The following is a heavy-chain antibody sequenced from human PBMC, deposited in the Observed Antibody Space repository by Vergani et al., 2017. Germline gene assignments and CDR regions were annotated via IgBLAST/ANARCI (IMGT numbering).Heavy chain of an antibody. J-gene: IGHJ6*02. CDR3: ARDGCLLEWLPLSSYYYYGMDV. CDR2: INAGNGNT. Sequence: QVQLVQSGAEVKKPGASVKVSCKASGYTFTSYAMQWVRQAPGQRLEWMGWINAGNGNTKYSQKFQGRVTITRDTSASTAYMELSSLRSEDTAVYYCARDGCLLEWLPLSSYYYYGMDVWGQGTTVTVSS. V-gene: IGHV1-3*01. D-gene: IGHD3-3*01. CDR1: GYTFTSYA.